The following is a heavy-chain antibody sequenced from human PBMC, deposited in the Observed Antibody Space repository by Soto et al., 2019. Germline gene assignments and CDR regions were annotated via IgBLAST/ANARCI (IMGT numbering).Heavy chain of an antibody. CDR1: GGSFSGYY. CDR2: INHSGST. V-gene: IGHV4-34*01. J-gene: IGHJ5*02. D-gene: IGHD3-10*01. CDR3: ARGRNYYGSGSYQYRGWFDP. Sequence: SETLSLTCAVYGGSFSGYYWSWIRQPPGKGLEWIGEINHSGSTNYNPSLKSRVTISVDTSKNQFSLKLSSVTAADTAVYYCARGRNYYGSGSYQYRGWFDPWGQGTLVTVSS.